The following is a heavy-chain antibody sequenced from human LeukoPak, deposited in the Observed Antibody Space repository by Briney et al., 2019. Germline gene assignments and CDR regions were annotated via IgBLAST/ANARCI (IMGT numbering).Heavy chain of an antibody. J-gene: IGHJ4*02. D-gene: IGHD1-14*01. V-gene: IGHV3-11*04. CDR2: ISSSGRTI. CDR3: RAATKNRGYYFDY. CDR1: GFTFSDYY. Sequence: GGSLRLYCAASGFTFSDYYMSWIRQAPGKGLDWISYISSSGRTIYYTDSVKGRFTISRDNAKNSLYLQMSSLRPEDAAVYYCRAATKNRGYYFDYWGQGTLVTVSS.